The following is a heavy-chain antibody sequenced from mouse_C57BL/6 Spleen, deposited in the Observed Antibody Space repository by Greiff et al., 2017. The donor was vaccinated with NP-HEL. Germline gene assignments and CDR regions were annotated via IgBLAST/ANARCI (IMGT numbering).Heavy chain of an antibody. V-gene: IGHV5-4*01. CDR2: ISDGGSYT. CDR3: ARDGGYRDYFDY. J-gene: IGHJ2*01. D-gene: IGHD2-12*01. CDR1: GFTFSSYA. Sequence: EVKLVESGGGLVKPGGSLKLSCAASGFTFSSYAMSWVRQTPEKRLEWVATISDGGSYTYYPDNVKGRFTISRDNAKNNLYLQMSQLKSEDTAMYYCARDGGYRDYFDYWGQGTTLTVSS.